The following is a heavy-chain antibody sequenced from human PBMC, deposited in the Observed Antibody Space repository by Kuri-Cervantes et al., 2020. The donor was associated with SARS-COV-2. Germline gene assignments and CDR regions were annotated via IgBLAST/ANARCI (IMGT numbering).Heavy chain of an antibody. Sequence: GESLKISCAASGFTFSSYWMHWVRQAPGKGLVWVSRINSDGSSTSYADSVKGRFTISRDNSKNTLYLQMNSLRAEDTAVYYCARAPDRNSFGLYYWGQGTLVTVSS. CDR2: INSDGSST. J-gene: IGHJ4*02. CDR3: ARAPDRNSFGLYY. V-gene: IGHV3-74*01. CDR1: GFTFSSYW. D-gene: IGHD5-18*01.